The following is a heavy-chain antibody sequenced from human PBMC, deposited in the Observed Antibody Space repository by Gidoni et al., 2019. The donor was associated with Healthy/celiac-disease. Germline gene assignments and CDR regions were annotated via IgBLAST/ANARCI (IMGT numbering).Heavy chain of an antibody. J-gene: IGHJ6*02. Sequence: QVQLQESGPGLVKPSQTLSLTCTVPGGFISSGYYYWSWIRQPAGRGLEWIGRIYTSGNTNYNPSLKSRLTMSVDTSKNQFSLKLSSVTAADTAVYYCVRDPGGAYGDAYHYYGMDVWGQGTTVTVSS. V-gene: IGHV4-61*02. D-gene: IGHD4-17*01. CDR3: VRDPGGAYGDAYHYYGMDV. CDR2: IYTSGNT. CDR1: GGFISSGYYY.